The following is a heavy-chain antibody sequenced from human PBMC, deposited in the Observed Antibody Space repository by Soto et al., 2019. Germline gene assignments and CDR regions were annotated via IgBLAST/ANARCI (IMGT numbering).Heavy chain of an antibody. J-gene: IGHJ4*02. CDR3: ARDPKTSGGQHWAFNYLDS. D-gene: IGHD7-27*01. Sequence: PGGSLRLSCAASGFSFSISPMHWVRQAPGKGPEWVALISYDGTNKFYADSVKGRFTISRDNSKSTVYLQVDSLRPEDAAVYYCARDPKTSGGQHWAFNYLDSWGQGTLVTVSS. CDR2: ISYDGTNK. CDR1: GFSFSISP. V-gene: IGHV3-30-3*01.